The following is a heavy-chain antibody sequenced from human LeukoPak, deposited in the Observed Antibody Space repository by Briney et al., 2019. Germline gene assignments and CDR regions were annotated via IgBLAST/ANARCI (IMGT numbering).Heavy chain of an antibody. V-gene: IGHV4-59*01. Sequence: SETLSLTCTVSGGSINSYYWSWIRQPPGKGLEWIGYIYYSGYTNYNPSLKSRVTISVDTSKNQFSLKLSSVTAADKAVYYCASSKTNGDSSGWYAWFDPWGQGTLVTVSS. CDR1: GGSINSYY. CDR2: IYYSGYT. D-gene: IGHD6-19*01. J-gene: IGHJ5*02. CDR3: ASSKTNGDSSGWYAWFDP.